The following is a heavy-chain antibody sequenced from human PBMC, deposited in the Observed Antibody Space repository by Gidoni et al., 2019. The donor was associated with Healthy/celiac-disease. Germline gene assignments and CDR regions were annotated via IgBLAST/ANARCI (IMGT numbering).Heavy chain of an antibody. CDR3: ARSIGSHGAFDI. D-gene: IGHD1-26*01. CDR2: ISYDGSNK. CDR1: GFTFSSYA. J-gene: IGHJ3*02. V-gene: IGHV3-30*01. Sequence: QVQLVESGGGVLQPGRSLRLSCAASGFTFSSYAMHWVRQAPGKGLEWVAVISYDGSNKYYADSVKGRFTISRDNSKNTLYLQMNSLRAEDTAVYYCARSIGSHGAFDIWGQGTMVTVSS.